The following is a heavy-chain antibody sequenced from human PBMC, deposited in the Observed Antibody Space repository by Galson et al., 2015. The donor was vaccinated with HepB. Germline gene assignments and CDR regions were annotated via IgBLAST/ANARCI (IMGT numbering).Heavy chain of an antibody. D-gene: IGHD3-10*01. J-gene: IGHJ4*02. Sequence: SCAASGFIFSSYAMHWIRQAPGKGLEWVAALSYDGSKESYTVSVKGRFTISRDNSKNTLFLEMTTLRLEDTAVYYCARDRDFHASGSFFYWGQGTLVTVSS. V-gene: IGHV3-30*04. CDR3: ARDRDFHASGSFFY. CDR1: GFIFSSYA. CDR2: LSYDGSKE.